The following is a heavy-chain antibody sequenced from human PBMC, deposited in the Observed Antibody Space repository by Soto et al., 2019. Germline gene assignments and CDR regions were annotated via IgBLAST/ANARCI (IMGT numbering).Heavy chain of an antibody. CDR1: GYTFTGYY. CDR3: APYYYDSSGYYVGY. J-gene: IGHJ4*02. CDR2: INPNGGDT. D-gene: IGHD3-22*01. V-gene: IGHV1-2*02. Sequence: ASVKVSCKPSGYTFTGYYIHWVRQAPGQGLEWVGWINPNGGDTSYAQAFQGRVTMTRDRSISTAYMELSSLRSEDTAVYYCAPYYYDSSGYYVGYWGQGTLVTVSS.